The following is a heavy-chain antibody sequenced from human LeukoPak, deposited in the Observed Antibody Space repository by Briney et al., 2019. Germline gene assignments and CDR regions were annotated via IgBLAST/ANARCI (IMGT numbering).Heavy chain of an antibody. J-gene: IGHJ4*02. V-gene: IGHV3-30*18. Sequence: PGGSLRLSCAASGFTFSSYGMHWVRQAPGKGLEWVAVISYDGSNKYYADSVKGRFTISRDNSKNTLYLQMNSPRAEDTAVYYCAKGMRRYYFDYWGQGTLVTVSS. CDR2: ISYDGSNK. D-gene: IGHD6-25*01. CDR3: AKGMRRYYFDY. CDR1: GFTFSSYG.